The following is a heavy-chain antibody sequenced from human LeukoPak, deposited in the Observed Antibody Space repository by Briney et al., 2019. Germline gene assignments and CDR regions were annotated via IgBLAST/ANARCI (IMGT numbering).Heavy chain of an antibody. D-gene: IGHD6-19*01. J-gene: IGHJ5*02. Sequence: PSETLSLTCAVYGGSFSGYYWSWIRRPPGKWLEWIGEINHSGSTYYNPSLKSRVTISVDTSKNQFSLKLSSVTAADTAVYYCARGYYIAVACRFDPWGQGTLVTVSS. CDR2: INHSGST. V-gene: IGHV4-34*01. CDR3: ARGYYIAVACRFDP. CDR1: GGSFSGYY.